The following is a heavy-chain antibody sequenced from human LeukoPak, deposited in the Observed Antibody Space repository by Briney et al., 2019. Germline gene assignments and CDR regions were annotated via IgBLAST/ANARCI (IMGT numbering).Heavy chain of an antibody. Sequence: GGSLRLSCAASGFTFSSYSMNWVRQAPGKGLEWVSSIGPTGTDRYYADSVRGRFTISRDNAKNSMYLQMDSLRDEDTAVYYCATETIGRHYDYWGQGTLLTVSS. CDR1: GFTFSSYS. CDR3: ATETIGRHYDY. J-gene: IGHJ4*02. V-gene: IGHV3-21*01. CDR2: IGPTGTDR. D-gene: IGHD1-14*01.